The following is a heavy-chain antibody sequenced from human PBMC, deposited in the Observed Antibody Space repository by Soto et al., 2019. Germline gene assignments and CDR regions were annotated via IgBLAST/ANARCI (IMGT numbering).Heavy chain of an antibody. CDR3: ARHALWLVRLGQ. D-gene: IGHD6-19*01. J-gene: IGHJ4*02. Sequence: QLQLQESGPGQVKPSETLSLSCTVSGGSISNSNAYWAWIRQPPGKGLEWIGSIHDSGITYYTPPLKSRVTISLDTSKNQFSLTLSSVTAADTAVYFCARHALWLVRLGQWGQGSLVIVSS. CDR1: GGSISNSNAY. CDR2: IHDSGIT. V-gene: IGHV4-39*01.